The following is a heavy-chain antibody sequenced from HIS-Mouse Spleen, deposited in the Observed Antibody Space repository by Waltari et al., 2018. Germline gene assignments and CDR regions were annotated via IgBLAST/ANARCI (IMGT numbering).Heavy chain of an antibody. CDR1: GGPIRSSRYS. CDR2: IYYSGST. CDR3: AREIPYSSSWYDWYFDL. J-gene: IGHJ2*01. V-gene: IGHV4-39*07. D-gene: IGHD6-13*01. Sequence: QLQLQESGPGLVKPSETLSLTCPVSGGPIRSSRYSGGWIRQPPGKGLEWIGSIYYSGSTYYNPSLKSRVTISVDTSKNQFSLKLSSVTAADTAVYYCAREIPYSSSWYDWYFDLWGRGTLVTVSS.